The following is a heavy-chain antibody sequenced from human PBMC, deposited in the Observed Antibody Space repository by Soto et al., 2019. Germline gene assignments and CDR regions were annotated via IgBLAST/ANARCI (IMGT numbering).Heavy chain of an antibody. CDR2: IYTSGST. D-gene: IGHD3-10*01. V-gene: IGHV4-4*07. J-gene: IGHJ5*02. CDR1: GGSISNYY. Sequence: QVQLQESGPGLVKPSETLSLTCTVSGGSISNYYWNWIRQPAGKGLEWIGRIYTSGSTNYSPSLKSRVTMSVDTSKNQFSLKVNSVTAADTAVYYCARDHVVRGVINWFDPWGQGTLVTVSS. CDR3: ARDHVVRGVINWFDP.